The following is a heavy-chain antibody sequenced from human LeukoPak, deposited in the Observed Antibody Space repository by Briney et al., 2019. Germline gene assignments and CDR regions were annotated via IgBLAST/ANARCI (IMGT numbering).Heavy chain of an antibody. CDR3: ARHLFSGYSAVAAAAGSNYYYGMDV. Sequence: SQTLSLTCTVSGGSISSGDYYWSWIRQPPGKGLEWIGYIYYSGSTYYNPSLKSRVTISVDTSKNQFSLKLGSVTAADTAVYYCARHLFSGYSAVAAAAGSNYYYGMDVWGQGTTVTVSS. D-gene: IGHD6-13*01. CDR1: GGSISSGDYY. CDR2: IYYSGST. V-gene: IGHV4-30-4*01. J-gene: IGHJ6*02.